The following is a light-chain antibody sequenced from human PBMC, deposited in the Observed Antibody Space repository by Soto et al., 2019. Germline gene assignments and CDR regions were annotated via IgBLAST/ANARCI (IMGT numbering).Light chain of an antibody. CDR2: STN. Sequence: QAVVTQEXSXSXSPGXXVTXXCGLSSGSVSTSYYPSWYQQTPGQAPRTLIYSTNTRSSGVPDRFSGSILGNKAALTITGAQADDESDYYCVLYMGSGISVFGGGTKLTVL. CDR3: VLYMGSGISV. CDR1: SGSVSTSYY. J-gene: IGLJ2*01. V-gene: IGLV8-61*01.